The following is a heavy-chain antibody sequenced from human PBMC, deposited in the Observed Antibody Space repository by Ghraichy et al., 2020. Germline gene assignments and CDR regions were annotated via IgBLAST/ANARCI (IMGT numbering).Heavy chain of an antibody. D-gene: IGHD1-20*01. CDR1: GFTFSDAW. CDR2: FKSKSDGGTA. CDR3: TKYTWNYFDT. Sequence: GGSLRLSCAASGFTFSDAWMSWVRQAPGKGLEWVGRFKSKSDGGTADYAAPVKGRFVISRDDSKNTLYLEMNSLKTEDTAVYFCTKYTWNYFDTWGQGTLVTVSS. V-gene: IGHV3-15*01. J-gene: IGHJ4*02.